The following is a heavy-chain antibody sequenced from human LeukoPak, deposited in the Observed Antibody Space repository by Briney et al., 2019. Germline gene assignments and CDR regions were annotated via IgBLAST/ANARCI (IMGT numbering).Heavy chain of an antibody. CDR2: IIPIFGTA. V-gene: IGHV1-69*06. D-gene: IGHD4-23*01. Sequence: GASVKVSCKASGGTFSSYAISWVRQAPGQGLEWMGGIIPIFGTANYAQKFQGRVTITADKSTSTAYMELSSLRSEDTAVYYCARISDYDGYFDYWGRGTLVTVSS. J-gene: IGHJ4*02. CDR1: GGTFSSYA. CDR3: ARISDYDGYFDY.